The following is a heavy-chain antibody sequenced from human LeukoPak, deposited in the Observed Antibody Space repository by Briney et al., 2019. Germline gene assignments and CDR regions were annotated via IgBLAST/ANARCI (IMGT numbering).Heavy chain of an antibody. V-gene: IGHV3-66*04. CDR1: GFTVSRNY. Sequence: GGSLRLSCAASGFTVSRNYMSWVRQAPGKGLEWVSAFYSGGTLYYADSVKGRFTISIDNSKNTLYLQMNSLRAEDTAMYYCTRQRSEVTTFDYWGQGTRVTVSS. CDR3: TRQRSEVTTFDY. J-gene: IGHJ4*02. D-gene: IGHD4-17*01. CDR2: FYSGGTL.